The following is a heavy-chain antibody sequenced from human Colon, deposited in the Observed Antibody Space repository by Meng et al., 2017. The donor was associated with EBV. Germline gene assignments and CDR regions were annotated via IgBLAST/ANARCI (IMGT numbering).Heavy chain of an antibody. Sequence: QVPVHEAGPGLVGPSHTLSLTCTCSGGSMVSGNYYWSWIRQPPGKGLEWIGYIHHSGSAYYNPSLKSRVSISVDTSKNQFSLNLNSMTAADTAVYYCASFDHIPRRNYFDYWGQGTLVTVSS. J-gene: IGHJ4*02. CDR1: GGSMVSGNYY. CDR2: IHHSGSA. CDR3: ASFDHIPRRNYFDY. V-gene: IGHV4-30-4*01. D-gene: IGHD2-21*01.